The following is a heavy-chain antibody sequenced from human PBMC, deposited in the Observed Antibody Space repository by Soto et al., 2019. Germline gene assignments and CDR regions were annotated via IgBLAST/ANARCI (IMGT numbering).Heavy chain of an antibody. CDR2: ILVGGST. J-gene: IGHJ3*02. D-gene: IGHD2-8*02. V-gene: IGHV3-23*01. CDR3: AKATATGGGAFDI. Sequence: EVQVLESGGGLVQPGGSLRLSCAASGFTCSSYDMSCVRQAPGKGLEWVSTILVGGSTHYPDSVKGRFTISRDNSKNTVFLQMNILTVGDTAVYYCAKATATGGGAFDICGQGTVVTVSS. CDR1: GFTCSSYD.